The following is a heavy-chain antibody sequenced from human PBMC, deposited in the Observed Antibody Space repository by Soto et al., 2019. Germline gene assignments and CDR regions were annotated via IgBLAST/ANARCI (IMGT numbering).Heavy chain of an antibody. V-gene: IGHV3-23*01. CDR2: ISGSGDST. CDR1: GFTFSVYA. J-gene: IGHJ6*02. Sequence: GGSLRLSCAASGFTFSVYAMSWVRQAPGKGLEWVSGISGSGDSTHYADSVKGRFTVSRDNSKSMLYLQMNSLRAEDTALYYCAKGRSYYYYYGVDVWGQGTTVTVSS. CDR3: AKGRSYYYYYGVDV.